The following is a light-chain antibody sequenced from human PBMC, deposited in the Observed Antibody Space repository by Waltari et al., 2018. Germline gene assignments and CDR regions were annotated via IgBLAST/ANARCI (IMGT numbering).Light chain of an antibody. Sequence: QSALTQPASVSGSPGQSITIFCTGTSSDVGGYDYVSWDQQHPGKAPNLMLYDVSSLPSGVFNRFSSSKSGNTASLTISGLQAEDEADYHCGSYTSSSTLVFGTGTKVTVL. J-gene: IGLJ1*01. CDR1: SSDVGGYDY. CDR2: DVS. CDR3: GSYTSSSTLV. V-gene: IGLV2-14*03.